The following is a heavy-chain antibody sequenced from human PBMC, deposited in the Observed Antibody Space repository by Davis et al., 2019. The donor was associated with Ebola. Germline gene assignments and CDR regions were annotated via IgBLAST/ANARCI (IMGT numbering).Heavy chain of an antibody. CDR1: GFTFSSYD. CDR3: ARAGLWFRELPTAHFDY. J-gene: IGHJ4*02. V-gene: IGHV3-13*01. Sequence: PGGSLRLSCAASGFTFSSYDMHWVRQATGKGLEWVSAIGTAGDTYYPGSVKGRFTISRENAKNSLYLQMNSLRAGDTAVYYCARAGLWFRELPTAHFDYWGQGTLVTVSS. CDR2: IGTAGDT. D-gene: IGHD3-10*01.